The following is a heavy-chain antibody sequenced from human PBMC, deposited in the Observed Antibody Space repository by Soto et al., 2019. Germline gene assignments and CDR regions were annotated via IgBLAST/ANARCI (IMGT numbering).Heavy chain of an antibody. J-gene: IGHJ6*03. V-gene: IGHV3-64*01. CDR1: GFTFSSYA. CDR2: ISSNGGST. CDR3: ARGAYYRSPYYYYYMDV. D-gene: IGHD3-10*01. Sequence: GGSLRLSCAASGFTFSSYAMHWVRQAPGKGLEYVSAISSNGGSTYYANSVKGRFTISRDNSKNTLYLQMGTLRAEDMAVYYCARGAYYRSPYYYYYMDVWGKGTTVTVSS.